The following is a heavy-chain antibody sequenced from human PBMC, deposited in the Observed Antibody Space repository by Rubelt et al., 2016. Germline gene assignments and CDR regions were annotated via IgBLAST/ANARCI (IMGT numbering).Heavy chain of an antibody. CDR2: ISNDSNNK. D-gene: IGHD2-2*01. CDR3: ICSSSLYKSYHFEY. Sequence: VQLVESGGGLVQPGGSLRLSCAASAFTFSTSTMHSVRQAPGTGLQWVADISNDSNNKYYADSVKGRFTISRDNSKNMLYLEMNSRGAEDTAVYYCICSSSLYKSYHFEYWGQGALVTVSS. V-gene: IGHV3-30-3*01. J-gene: IGHJ4*02. CDR1: AFTFSTST.